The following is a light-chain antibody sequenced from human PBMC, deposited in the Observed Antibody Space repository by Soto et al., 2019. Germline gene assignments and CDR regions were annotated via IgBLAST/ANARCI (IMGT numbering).Light chain of an antibody. Sequence: QSALTQPASVSGSPGQSITISCTGTSSDVGGYNYVSWYQQHPGKAPKLMIYEVSNRPSGVSNRFSGSKSGNTASLTISGLQAEDEADYYCSSYTSSSTPLGVFGTGTKVTVL. CDR3: SSYTSSSTPLGV. V-gene: IGLV2-14*01. CDR1: SSDVGGYNY. CDR2: EVS. J-gene: IGLJ1*01.